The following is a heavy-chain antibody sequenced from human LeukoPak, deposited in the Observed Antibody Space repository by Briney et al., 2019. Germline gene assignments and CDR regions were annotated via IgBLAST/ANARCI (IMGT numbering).Heavy chain of an antibody. Sequence: GGSLRLSCAASGFPFGSYSMNWLRQAPGKGLEWVSFISSSANDIFYADSVKGRFTISRDNAKNSLYLQMNSLRAEDTAVYYCARQKGDTIFGVLIIEYFDYWGQGALVTVSS. CDR2: ISSSANDI. D-gene: IGHD3-3*01. CDR1: GFPFGSYS. V-gene: IGHV3-21*01. CDR3: ARQKGDTIFGVLIIEYFDY. J-gene: IGHJ4*02.